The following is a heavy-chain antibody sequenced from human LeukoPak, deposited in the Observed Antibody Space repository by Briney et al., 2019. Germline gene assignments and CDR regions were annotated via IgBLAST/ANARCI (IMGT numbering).Heavy chain of an antibody. V-gene: IGHV4-59*01. D-gene: IGHD3-22*01. CDR1: GGSISSYY. Sequence: SETLSLTCTVSGGSISSYYWSWVRQPPGKGLEWIGYIYYSGSTNYNPSLKSRVTISVDTSKNQFSLKLSSVTAADTAVYYCARVRTYYYDSSGDRRGFFDYWGQGTLVTVSS. CDR3: ARVRTYYYDSSGDRRGFFDY. CDR2: IYYSGST. J-gene: IGHJ4*02.